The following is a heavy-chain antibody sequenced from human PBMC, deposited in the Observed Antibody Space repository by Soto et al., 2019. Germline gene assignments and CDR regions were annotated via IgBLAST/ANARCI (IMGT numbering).Heavy chain of an antibody. CDR2: SSWNSGSI. CDR1: GFTFDDYA. V-gene: IGHV3-9*01. Sequence: AGGSLRLSCAASGFTFDDYAMHSVRQAPGKGLEWVSGSSWNSGSIGYADSVKGRFTISRDNAKNSLYLQMNSLRAEDTALYYCAKEGRFLEWLSPSRPFDYWGQGTLVTVSS. CDR3: AKEGRFLEWLSPSRPFDY. J-gene: IGHJ4*02. D-gene: IGHD3-3*01.